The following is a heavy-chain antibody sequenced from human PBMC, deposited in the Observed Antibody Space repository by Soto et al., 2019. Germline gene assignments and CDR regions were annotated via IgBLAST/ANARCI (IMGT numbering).Heavy chain of an antibody. J-gene: IGHJ6*02. CDR2: IYPGDSDT. CDR3: GRHEIQWLAEFIYFAYGMDV. D-gene: IGHD6-19*01. CDR1: WDHFTSYW. Sequence: GKPLKISCKGSWDHFTSYWIGRVRQMTGKGLEWMGIIYPGDSDTRYSPSFQGQVTISADKSISTAYLQWSSLKASDTAMYYCGRHEIQWLAEFIYFAYGMDVWRQGTSVTDS. V-gene: IGHV5-51*01.